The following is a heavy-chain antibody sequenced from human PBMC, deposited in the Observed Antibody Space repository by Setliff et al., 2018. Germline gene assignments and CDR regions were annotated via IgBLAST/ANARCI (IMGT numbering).Heavy chain of an antibody. CDR3: ATDGITIFLGDAFDI. Sequence: ASVKVSCKASGYTFTSYGISWVRQAPGQGLEWMGWISAYNGNTNYAQKLQGRVTMTTDTSTSTAYMELRSLRSDDTAVYYCATDGITIFLGDAFDIWGHGTMVTVSS. CDR1: GYTFTSYG. J-gene: IGHJ3*02. CDR2: ISAYNGNT. D-gene: IGHD3-9*01. V-gene: IGHV1-18*01.